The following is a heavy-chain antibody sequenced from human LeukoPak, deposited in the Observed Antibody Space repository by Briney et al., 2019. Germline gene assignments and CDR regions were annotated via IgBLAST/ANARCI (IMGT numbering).Heavy chain of an antibody. CDR3: ARADGSGWIDY. Sequence: GASVKVSFKASGYTFTGYYMHWVRQAPGQGLGWMGWINPNSGGTNYAQKFQGRVTMTRDTSISTAYMELSRLRSDDTAVYYCARADGSGWIDYWGQGTLVTVSS. CDR1: GYTFTGYY. V-gene: IGHV1-2*02. CDR2: INPNSGGT. J-gene: IGHJ4*02. D-gene: IGHD6-19*01.